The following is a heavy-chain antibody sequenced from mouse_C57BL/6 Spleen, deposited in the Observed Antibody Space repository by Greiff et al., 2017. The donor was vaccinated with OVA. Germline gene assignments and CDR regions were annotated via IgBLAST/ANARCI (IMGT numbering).Heavy chain of an antibody. D-gene: IGHD1-1*01. V-gene: IGHV1-54*01. J-gene: IGHJ4*01. CDR3: ARYPYYYGSSYDAMDY. Sequence: QVQLQQSGAELVRPGTSVKVSCKASGYAFTNYLIEWVKQRPGQGLEWIGVINPGSGGTNYNEKFKGKATLTADKSSSTAYMQLSSLTSEDSAVYFCARYPYYYGSSYDAMDYWGQGTSVTVSS. CDR2: INPGSGGT. CDR1: GYAFTNYL.